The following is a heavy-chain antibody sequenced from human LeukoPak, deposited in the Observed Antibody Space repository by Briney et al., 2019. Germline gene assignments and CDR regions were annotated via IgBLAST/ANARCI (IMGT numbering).Heavy chain of an antibody. CDR1: GGTFSSYA. CDR3: ARSRGYSYGYPDY. V-gene: IGHV1-69*05. J-gene: IGHJ4*02. Sequence: SVKVSCKASGGTFSSYAIIWVRQALGQGLEWMGGIIPIFGTANYAQKFQGRVTITTDESTSTAYMELSSLRSEDTAVYYCARSRGYSYGYPDYWGQGTLVTVSS. CDR2: IIPIFGTA. D-gene: IGHD5-18*01.